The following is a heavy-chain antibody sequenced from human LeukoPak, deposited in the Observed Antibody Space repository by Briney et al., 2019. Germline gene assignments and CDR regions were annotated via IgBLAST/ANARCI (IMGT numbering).Heavy chain of an antibody. CDR1: GFTFSSYG. J-gene: IGHJ4*02. CDR2: IWYDGSNK. Sequence: GGSLRLSCAASGFTFSSYGMHWVRQAPGKGLEWVAVIWYDGSNKYYADSVKGRFTISRDNSKSTLYLQMNSLRAEDTAVYYCTTEVGATKNYWGQGTLVTVSS. CDR3: TTEVGATKNY. V-gene: IGHV3-33*01. D-gene: IGHD1-26*01.